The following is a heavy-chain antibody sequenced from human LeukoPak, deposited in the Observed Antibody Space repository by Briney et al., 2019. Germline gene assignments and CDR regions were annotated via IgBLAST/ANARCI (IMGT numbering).Heavy chain of an antibody. CDR3: ARGGSYYDSSGYLFDY. CDR1: GFTFSSYS. V-gene: IGHV3-21*01. Sequence: GGSLRLSCAASGFTFSSYSMTWVRQAPGKGLEWVSSISSSSSYIYYADSVKGRFTISRDNAKNSLYLQMNSLRAEDTAVYYCARGGSYYDSSGYLFDYWGQGTLVTVSS. J-gene: IGHJ4*02. D-gene: IGHD3-22*01. CDR2: ISSSSSYI.